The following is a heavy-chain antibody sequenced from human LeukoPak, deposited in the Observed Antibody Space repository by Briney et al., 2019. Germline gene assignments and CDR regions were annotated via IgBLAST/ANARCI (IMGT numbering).Heavy chain of an antibody. CDR3: AKDLRGGEYLPRQAFDY. D-gene: IGHD2/OR15-2a*01. CDR2: ISGSGGST. V-gene: IGHV3-23*01. J-gene: IGHJ4*02. CDR1: GFTFSSYA. Sequence: PGGSLRLSCAASGFTFSSYAMSWVRQAPGKGLEWVSAISGSGGSTWYADSVKGRFTISRDNFKNTLYLQMNSLRAEDTAVYYCAKDLRGGEYLPRQAFDYWGQGTLVTVSS.